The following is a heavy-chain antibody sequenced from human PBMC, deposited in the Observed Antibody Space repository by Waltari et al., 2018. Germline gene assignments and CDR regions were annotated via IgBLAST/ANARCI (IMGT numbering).Heavy chain of an antibody. J-gene: IGHJ5*02. D-gene: IGHD1-26*01. CDR3: ARGGSGSYYLSPGFDP. Sequence: QVQLVQSGAEVKKPGSSVKVSCKAAGGTFTSYAISWLRKAPGQGLEWMGGIIPIFGTANDAQKFQGRVTITTDEATSTAYMELSSLRSEDTAVYYCARGGSGSYYLSPGFDPWGQGTLVTVSS. CDR2: IIPIFGTA. V-gene: IGHV1-69*05. CDR1: GGTFTSYA.